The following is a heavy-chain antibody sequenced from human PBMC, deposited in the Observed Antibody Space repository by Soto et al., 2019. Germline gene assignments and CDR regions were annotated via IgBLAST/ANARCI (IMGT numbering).Heavy chain of an antibody. J-gene: IGHJ6*03. V-gene: IGHV3-66*01. CDR1: GFTVSSNY. CDR2: IYSGGST. Sequence: GGSLRLSCAASGFTVSSNYMIWVRQAPGKGLEWVSVIYSGGSTYYADSVKGRFTISRDNSKNTLYLQMNSLRAEDTAVYYCARVVPAAIGYYYYMDVWGKGTTVTVSS. D-gene: IGHD2-2*01. CDR3: ARVVPAAIGYYYYMDV.